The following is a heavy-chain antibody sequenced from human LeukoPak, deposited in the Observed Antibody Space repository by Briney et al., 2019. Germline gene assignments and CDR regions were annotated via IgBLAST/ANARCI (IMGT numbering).Heavy chain of an antibody. D-gene: IGHD3-22*01. CDR3: ARDHYDSSGYLLDY. V-gene: IGHV3-30*01. CDR2: ISYDGSNK. J-gene: IGHJ4*02. CDR1: GFTFSSYA. Sequence: PGGSLRLSGAASGFTFSSYAMHRLRQAPGKGLEWVAVISYDGSNKYYADSVKGRFTISRDNSKITLYLQMNSLRAEDTAVYYCARDHYDSSGYLLDYWGQGTLVTVSS.